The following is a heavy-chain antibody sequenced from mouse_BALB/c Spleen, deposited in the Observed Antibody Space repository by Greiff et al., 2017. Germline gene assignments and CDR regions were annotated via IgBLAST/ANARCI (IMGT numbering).Heavy chain of an antibody. V-gene: IGHV5-6-2*01. CDR1: GFTFSSYY. Sequence: EVQLVESGGGLVKLGGSLKLSCAASGFTFSSYYMSWVRQTPEKRLELVAAINSNGGSTYYPDTVKGRFTISRDNAKNTLYLQMSSLKSEDTALYYCARQGDGYYDYFDYWGQGTTLTVSS. D-gene: IGHD2-3*01. J-gene: IGHJ2*01. CDR3: ARQGDGYYDYFDY. CDR2: INSNGGST.